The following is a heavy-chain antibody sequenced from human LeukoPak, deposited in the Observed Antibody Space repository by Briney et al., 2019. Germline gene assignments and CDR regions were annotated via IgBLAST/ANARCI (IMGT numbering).Heavy chain of an antibody. CDR3: AKDLNSTYNYDSSGYEDAFDI. D-gene: IGHD3-22*01. V-gene: IGHV3-30-3*01. Sequence: QPGRSLRLSCAASGFPFSSYPMHWVRQAPGKGLEWVAVMSYNGANKYYADSVRGRFIISRDNSKNTLYLQMNSLRAEDTAVYYCAKDLNSTYNYDSSGYEDAFDIWGQGTMVTVSS. CDR1: GFPFSSYP. J-gene: IGHJ3*02. CDR2: MSYNGANK.